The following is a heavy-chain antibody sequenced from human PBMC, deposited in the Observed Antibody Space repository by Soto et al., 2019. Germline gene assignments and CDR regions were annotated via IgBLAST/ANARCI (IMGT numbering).Heavy chain of an antibody. CDR2: ISSSGDYI. Sequence: EVQLVESGGGLVKPGGSLRLSCTDSGFTFSSYTMNWVRQAPGKGLEWLSSISSSGDYIYYADSVKGRFTISRDDAKNSRYLQMNSLRAEDTAVYYCARGCTNGVCPTSYFYYGMDVWGQGTTVTVSS. J-gene: IGHJ6*02. V-gene: IGHV3-21*01. CDR1: GFTFSSYT. D-gene: IGHD2-8*01. CDR3: ARGCTNGVCPTSYFYYGMDV.